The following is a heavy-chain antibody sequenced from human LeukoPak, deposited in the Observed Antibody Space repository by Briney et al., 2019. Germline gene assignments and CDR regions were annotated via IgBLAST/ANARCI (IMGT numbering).Heavy chain of an antibody. CDR2: MNPNSGNT. CDR3: TRGSSGRRDN. V-gene: IGHV1-8*01. J-gene: IGHJ4*02. CDR1: GYTFTSCD. Sequence: ASVKVSCKASGYTFTSCDNNWVRLAPGQGLEWIGWMNPNSGNTGYGQSFQGRITMTRDISIGTAYMELSNLTSEDTAIYYCTRGSSGRRDNWGQGTLVTVSA. D-gene: IGHD6-19*01.